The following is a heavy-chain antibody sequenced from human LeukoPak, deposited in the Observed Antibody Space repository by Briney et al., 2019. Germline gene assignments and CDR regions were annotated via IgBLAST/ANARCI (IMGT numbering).Heavy chain of an antibody. CDR3: ASGRGYCSSTSCYPLVDP. CDR1: GGTFSSYA. D-gene: IGHD2-2*01. CDR2: IIPIFGTA. V-gene: IGHV1-69*05. J-gene: IGHJ5*02. Sequence: GASVKVSCKASGGTFSSYAISWVRQAPGQGLEWMGGIIPIFGTANYAQKFQGRVTMTRDTSISTAYMELSRLRSDDTAVYYCASGRGYCSSTSCYPLVDPWGQGTLVTVSS.